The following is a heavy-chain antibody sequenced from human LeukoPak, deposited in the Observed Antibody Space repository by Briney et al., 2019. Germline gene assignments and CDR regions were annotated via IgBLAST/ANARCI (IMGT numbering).Heavy chain of an antibody. CDR3: AREGGLEDMTTGGFDY. J-gene: IGHJ4*02. CDR1: GGSISSSSYY. D-gene: IGHD4-17*01. Sequence: SETLSLTCTVSGGSISSSSYYWGWLRQPPGTGLDWFGSIYYSGSTNYNPSLKSRVTISVDTSKNQFSLKLSSVTAADTAVYYCAREGGLEDMTTGGFDYWGQGTLVTVSS. V-gene: IGHV4-39*07. CDR2: IYYSGST.